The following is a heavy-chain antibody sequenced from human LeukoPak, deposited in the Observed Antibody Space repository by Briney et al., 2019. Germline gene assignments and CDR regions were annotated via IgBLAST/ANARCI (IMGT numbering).Heavy chain of an antibody. CDR1: GFTFSGSA. CDR3: AGNYDSWTGLNY. D-gene: IGHD3-3*01. V-gene: IGHV3-73*01. J-gene: IGHJ4*02. CDR2: IGNKVSNYAT. Sequence: GGSLKLSCAASGFTFSGSAMHWVRQASGKGLEWVGHIGNKVSNYATEYAASLRGRFTISRDGSKDTAYLQVNSLKTEDTAVYYCAGNYDSWTGLNYRGQGTLVTVSS.